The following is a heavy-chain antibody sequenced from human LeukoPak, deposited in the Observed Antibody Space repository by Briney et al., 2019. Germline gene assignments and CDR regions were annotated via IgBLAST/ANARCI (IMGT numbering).Heavy chain of an antibody. V-gene: IGHV1-18*01. Sequence: ASVKVSCKASGYTFTGYGISWVRQAPGQGLEWMGWISAYNGNTNYAQKLQGRVTMTTDTSTSTAYMELRSLRSDDAAVYYCARKEVISDAFDIWGQGTMVTVSS. CDR1: GYTFTGYG. CDR3: ARKEVISDAFDI. CDR2: ISAYNGNT. D-gene: IGHD3-22*01. J-gene: IGHJ3*02.